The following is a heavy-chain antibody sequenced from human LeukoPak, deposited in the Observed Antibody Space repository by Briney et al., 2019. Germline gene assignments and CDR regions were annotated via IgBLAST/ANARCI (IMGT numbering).Heavy chain of an antibody. CDR3: ARGPDLGGVFIPDWFDP. J-gene: IGHJ5*02. V-gene: IGHV1-2*06. CDR2: INPNSGGT. CDR1: AYTFTGYY. Sequence: ASVKASCKASAYTFTGYYIHWVRQAPGQGLEWMGRINPNSGGTNYARKFQGRVTMTRDTSISTAYMELSRLKSDDTAVYYCARGPDLGGVFIPDWFDPWGQGTLVTVSS. D-gene: IGHD3-10*01.